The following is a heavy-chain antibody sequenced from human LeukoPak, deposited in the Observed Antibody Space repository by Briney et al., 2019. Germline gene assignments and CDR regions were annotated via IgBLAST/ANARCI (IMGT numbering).Heavy chain of an antibody. CDR2: TKSDGSST. J-gene: IGHJ6*02. D-gene: IGHD4-17*01. CDR3: ARERDYGYGMDV. V-gene: IGHV3-74*03. Sequence: GGSLRLSCVASGFTFSSYWMHWVRQAPGKGLVWVSRTKSDGSSTTYADSVKGRFTISRDNAKNTLYLQMNSLRVEDTSVYYCARERDYGYGMDVWGQGTTVTVSS. CDR1: GFTFSSYW.